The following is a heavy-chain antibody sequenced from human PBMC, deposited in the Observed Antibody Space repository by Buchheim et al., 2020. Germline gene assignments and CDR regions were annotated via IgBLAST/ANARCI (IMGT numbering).Heavy chain of an antibody. CDR3: ASGTILWFRTIDF. CDR1: GDSIGSSSYY. V-gene: IGHV4-39*01. CDR2: AYYTGTT. Sequence: QLQLQESGPGLVKPSETLSLTCFVSGDSIGSSSYYWGWVRQSPGKGLEWIAIAYYTGTTFYNPSLKSRVPISLETSKSQVSLKMNSVTAADTAVYYCASGTILWFRTIDFWGQGAL. J-gene: IGHJ4*02. D-gene: IGHD3-10*01.